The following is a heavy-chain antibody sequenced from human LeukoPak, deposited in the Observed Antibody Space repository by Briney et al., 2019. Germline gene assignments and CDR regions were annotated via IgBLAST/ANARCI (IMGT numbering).Heavy chain of an antibody. D-gene: IGHD4-17*01. V-gene: IGHV3-30*18. CDR3: AKAGYGDYYYYGMDV. CDR1: GFTFSSYG. Sequence: GGSLRLSCAASGFTFSSYGMHWVRQAPGKGLEWVAVISYDGSNKYYADSVKGRFTISRDNSKNTLYLQMNSLRAEDTAVYYCAKAGYGDYYYYGMDVWGRGTTVTVSS. CDR2: ISYDGSNK. J-gene: IGHJ6*02.